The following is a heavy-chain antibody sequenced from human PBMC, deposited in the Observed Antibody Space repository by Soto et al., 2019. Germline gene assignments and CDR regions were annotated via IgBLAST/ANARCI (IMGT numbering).Heavy chain of an antibody. CDR1: GGTLRTSA. V-gene: IGHV1-69*12. D-gene: IGHD5-18*01. CDR2: IMPIFPTP. Sequence: QVQLVQSGAEVKKPGSSVKVSCKTSGGTLRTSAISWVRQAPGQGLEWMGGIMPIFPTPDYAQNFQGRVTITADESTSTAYMELSSLRPEDTAVYYCASGIQLWLRRINNGYSGWGQGTLVTVSS. J-gene: IGHJ4*02. CDR3: ASGIQLWLRRINNGYSG.